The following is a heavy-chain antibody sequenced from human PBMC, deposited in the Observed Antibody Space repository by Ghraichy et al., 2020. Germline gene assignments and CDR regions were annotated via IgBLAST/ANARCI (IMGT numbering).Heavy chain of an antibody. J-gene: IGHJ4*02. CDR3: ARGGCSGGSCIEGDY. Sequence: GGSLRLSCAASGFTFSSHWMHWVRQAPGKGLVWVSRINSDGSYTTYADSVKGRFTISRDNAKSTLYLQMNSLRAEDTAVYYCARGGCSGGSCIEGDYWGQGTLVTVSS. V-gene: IGHV3-74*01. CDR2: INSDGSYT. D-gene: IGHD2-15*01. CDR1: GFTFSSHW.